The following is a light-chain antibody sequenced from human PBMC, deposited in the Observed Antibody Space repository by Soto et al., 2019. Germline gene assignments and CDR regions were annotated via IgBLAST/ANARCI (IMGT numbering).Light chain of an antibody. J-gene: IGKJ4*01. V-gene: IGKV3-20*01. CDR1: QSVANNY. CDR3: EQYGSTPLT. CDR2: DAS. Sequence: EIVLTQSPGTLSLSPGERATLSCRASQSVANNYLAWYQQKPGQAPRFLMYDASSRATGIPDRLSGSGSGTDFTLTISRLEPEDFAVYYCEQYGSTPLTFGGGTKVEIK.